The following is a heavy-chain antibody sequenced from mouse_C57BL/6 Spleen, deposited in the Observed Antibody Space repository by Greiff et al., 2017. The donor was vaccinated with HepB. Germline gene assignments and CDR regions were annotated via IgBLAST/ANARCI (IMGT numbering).Heavy chain of an antibody. CDR2: IYPGDGDT. Sequence: QVQLQQSGPELVKPGASVKISCKASGYAFSSSWMNWVKQRPGKGLEWIGRIYPGDGDTNYNGKFKGKATLTADKSSSTAYMQLSSLTSEDSAVYFWARADGYYMGYYAMDYWGQGTSVTVSS. CDR3: ARADGYYMGYYAMDY. J-gene: IGHJ4*01. D-gene: IGHD2-3*01. CDR1: GYAFSSSW. V-gene: IGHV1-82*01.